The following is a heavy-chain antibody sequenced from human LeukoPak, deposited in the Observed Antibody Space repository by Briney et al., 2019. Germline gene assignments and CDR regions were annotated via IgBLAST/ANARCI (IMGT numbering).Heavy chain of an antibody. J-gene: IGHJ3*02. V-gene: IGHV4-59*12. CDR3: AREGDDDAFDI. CDR2: IYYSGST. Sequence: SETLSLTCTVSGGSISSYYWSWIRQPPGKGLEWIGYIYYSGSTNYNPSLKSRVTISVDTSKNQFSLKLSTVTAADTAVYCCAREGDDDAFDIWGQGTMVTVSS. CDR1: GGSISSYY. D-gene: IGHD5-24*01.